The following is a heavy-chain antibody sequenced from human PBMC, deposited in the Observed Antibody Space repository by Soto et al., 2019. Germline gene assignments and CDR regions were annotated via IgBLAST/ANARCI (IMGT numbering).Heavy chain of an antibody. V-gene: IGHV4-59*01. CDR1: GGSISTYY. CDR2: IDYSGTT. D-gene: IGHD5-18*01. J-gene: IGHJ6*03. CDR3: TRGDGIQLGSLAGRYFYYNRNV. Sequence: SETLSLTCTVSGGSISTYYWSWIRQPPGKGLECIGDIDYSGTTTYNPSLKSRVTKSMDTSKNQFPLKVSSVTAAATAVYYCTRGDGIQLGSLAGRYFYYNRNVWGQGTTVTVSS.